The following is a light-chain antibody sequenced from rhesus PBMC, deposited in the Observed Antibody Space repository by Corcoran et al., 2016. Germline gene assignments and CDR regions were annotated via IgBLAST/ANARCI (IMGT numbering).Light chain of an antibody. Sequence: DIVMTQSPLSLPVTPGEPASIPRRSSQSLLDSEDGNTSLDWYLQKPGQSPQVLIYEVSNRASGVPDSVSGRGSDIDFTLKVRRVEAEDVGVYYCMRALEFYSFGQGTKVEIK. V-gene: IGKV2-104*02. J-gene: IGKJ2*01. CDR1: QSLLDSEDGNTS. CDR3: MRALEFYS. CDR2: EVS.